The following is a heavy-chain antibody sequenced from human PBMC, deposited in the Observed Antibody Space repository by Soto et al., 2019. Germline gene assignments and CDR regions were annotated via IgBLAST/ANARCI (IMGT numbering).Heavy chain of an antibody. CDR3: ANVWYELLFDY. CDR1: GFTFSSYA. Sequence: EVQLLESGGGLVQPGGSLRLSCAASGFTFSSYAMSWVRQAPGKGLEWVSAISASAGSTYYADSVKGRFTISRDNSKNTRYLQMTSLRAEATAVYCCANVWYELLFDYWGQGTLVTVSS. CDR2: ISASAGST. D-gene: IGHD2-2*01. V-gene: IGHV3-23*01. J-gene: IGHJ4*02.